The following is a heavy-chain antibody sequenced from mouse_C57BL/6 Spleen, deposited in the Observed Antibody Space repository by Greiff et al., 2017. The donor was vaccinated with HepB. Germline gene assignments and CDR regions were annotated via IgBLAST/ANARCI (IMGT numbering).Heavy chain of an antibody. D-gene: IGHD1-1*02. CDR1: GYTFTSYW. CDR2: INPSNGGT. Sequence: QVQLQQSGTELVKPGASVKLSCKASGYTFTSYWMHWVKQRPGQGLEWIGNINPSNGGTNYNEKFKSKATLIVDKSSSTAYMQLSSLTSEDSAVYYCARGQLWSPFDYWGQGTTLTVSS. V-gene: IGHV1-53*01. CDR3: ARGQLWSPFDY. J-gene: IGHJ2*01.